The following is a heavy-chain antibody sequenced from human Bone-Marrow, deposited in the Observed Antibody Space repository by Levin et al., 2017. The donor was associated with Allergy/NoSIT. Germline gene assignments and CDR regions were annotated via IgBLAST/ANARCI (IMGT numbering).Heavy chain of an antibody. CDR2: IYHGGIT. Sequence: SSETLSLTCTVSGFALSSGYYWGWIRQPPGKGLEWIGSIYHGGITYYSPSLKSRLTISLDTSQNQVSLRLTSVTATDTAVYFCARSEMSGKFGMDVWGPGTTVTVSS. CDR1: GFALSSGYY. J-gene: IGHJ6*02. D-gene: IGHD5-24*01. CDR3: ARSEMSGKFGMDV. V-gene: IGHV4-38-2*02.